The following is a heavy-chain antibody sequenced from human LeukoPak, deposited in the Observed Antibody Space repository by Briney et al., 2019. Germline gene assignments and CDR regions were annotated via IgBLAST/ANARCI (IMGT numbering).Heavy chain of an antibody. D-gene: IGHD6-19*01. V-gene: IGHV4-59*01. CDR3: ARDEQGYSGGWTGFDP. Sequence: KASETLSLTCTVSGDSISNYYWSWIRQSPAKGLEWIGYIHYSGSNSYNPYLKSRVTLSVDISKNQFSLKLRSVTAADTAIYYCARDEQGYSGGWTGFDPWGQGTLVTVSS. J-gene: IGHJ5*02. CDR1: GDSISNYY. CDR2: IHYSGSN.